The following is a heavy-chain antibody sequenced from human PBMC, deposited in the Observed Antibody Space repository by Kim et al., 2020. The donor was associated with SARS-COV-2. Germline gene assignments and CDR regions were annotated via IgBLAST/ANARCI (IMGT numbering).Heavy chain of an antibody. Sequence: GGSLRLSCAASGFTFRTYAMAWVRQAPGKGLEWVSTVNPDGSATHYADSVKGRFTISRDNAKNSLYLQMNSLRAEDTAVYYCARDGDLYSSGKDAFDIWGQGTMVTVSS. V-gene: IGHV3-23*01. J-gene: IGHJ3*02. D-gene: IGHD6-19*01. CDR3: ARDGDLYSSGKDAFDI. CDR1: GFTFRTYA. CDR2: VNPDGSAT.